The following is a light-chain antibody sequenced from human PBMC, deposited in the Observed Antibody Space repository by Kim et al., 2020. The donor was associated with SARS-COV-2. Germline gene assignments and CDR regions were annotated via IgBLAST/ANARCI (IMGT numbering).Light chain of an antibody. CDR1: QSISNW. CDR3: QQYNAFSST. V-gene: IGKV1-5*03. CDR2: KAS. J-gene: IGKJ1*01. Sequence: IQMTQSPSTLSASVGDRVTITCRASQSISNWLAWYQQKPGRAPKVLIYKASILETGVPSRFSGSGSGTEFTLTIISLQPDDFATYYCQQYNAFSSTFGQGTKLDIK.